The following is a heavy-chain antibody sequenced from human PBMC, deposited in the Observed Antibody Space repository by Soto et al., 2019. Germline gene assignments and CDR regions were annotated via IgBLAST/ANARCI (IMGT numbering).Heavy chain of an antibody. CDR1: GFTFSNHG. J-gene: IGHJ4*02. CDR2: IYYDGSNE. Sequence: QVQLVESGGGVVQPGRSLRLSCAASGFTFSNHGVHWVRQAPGKGLEWVARIYYDGSNEYYADSVKGRFIISRDNSKNTVYLQMNSLRVEDTAVYYCARGRGSGSFYQLDYWGQGTLVTVSS. V-gene: IGHV3-33*01. D-gene: IGHD1-26*01. CDR3: ARGRGSGSFYQLDY.